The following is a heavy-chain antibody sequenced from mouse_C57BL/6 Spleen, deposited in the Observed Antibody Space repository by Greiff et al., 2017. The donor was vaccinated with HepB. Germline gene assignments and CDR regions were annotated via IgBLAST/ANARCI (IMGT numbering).Heavy chain of an antibody. Sequence: VQVVESGPELVKPGASVKISCKASGYSFTSYYIHWVKQRPGQGLEWIGWIYPGSGNTKYNEKFKGKATLTADTSSSTAYMQLSSLTSEDSAVYYCARDYGYYAMDYWGQGTSVTVSS. D-gene: IGHD1-1*02. J-gene: IGHJ4*01. CDR3: ARDYGYYAMDY. CDR1: GYSFTSYY. CDR2: IYPGSGNT. V-gene: IGHV1-66*01.